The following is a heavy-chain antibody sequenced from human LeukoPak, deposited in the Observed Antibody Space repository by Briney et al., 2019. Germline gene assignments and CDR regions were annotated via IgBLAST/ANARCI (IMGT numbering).Heavy chain of an antibody. CDR1: GYTFTSYY. CDR3: ARFGERYNWNSISDY. V-gene: IGHV1-46*01. CDR2: INPSGGST. J-gene: IGHJ4*02. D-gene: IGHD1-7*01. Sequence: ASVKVSCKASGYTFTSYYMHWVRQAPGQGLEWMGIINPSGGSTSYAQKFQGRVTMTRDTSTSTVYMELSSLRSEDTAVYYCARFGERYNWNSISDYWGQGTLVTVSS.